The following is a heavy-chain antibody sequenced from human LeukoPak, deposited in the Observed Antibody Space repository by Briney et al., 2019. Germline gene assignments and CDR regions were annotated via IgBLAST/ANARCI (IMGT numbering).Heavy chain of an antibody. V-gene: IGHV4-4*09. CDR1: GGSISSYY. D-gene: IGHD6-19*01. CDR2: IYTIGST. CDR3: STLQAVAVSRYYMDV. J-gene: IGHJ6*03. Sequence: SETLSLTCTDSGGSISSYYWSWIRQPPGKGPEWIGYIYTIGSTNYNPTLKSRATISVDTTKNQFSLQLSSVTAADTAVYYCSTLQAVAVSRYYMDVWGKGTTVTVSS.